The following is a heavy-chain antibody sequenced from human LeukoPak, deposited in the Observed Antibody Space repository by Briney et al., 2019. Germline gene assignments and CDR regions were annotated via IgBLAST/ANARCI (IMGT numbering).Heavy chain of an antibody. Sequence: GGSLRLSCAASGFTFSSYWMSWVRQATGKGLEWVANIKQDGSEKYYVDSVKGRFTISRDNAKNSLYLQMNSLRAEDTAVYYCARGTIAAAGYYYFDYWGQGTQVTVSS. CDR1: GFTFSSYW. D-gene: IGHD6-13*01. J-gene: IGHJ4*02. V-gene: IGHV3-7*04. CDR3: ARGTIAAAGYYYFDY. CDR2: IKQDGSEK.